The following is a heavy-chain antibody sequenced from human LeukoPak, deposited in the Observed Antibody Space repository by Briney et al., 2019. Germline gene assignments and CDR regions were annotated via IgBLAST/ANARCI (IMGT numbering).Heavy chain of an antibody. CDR2: GIPIFVIT. Sequence: SVKGSCKASGGTFSSYAISWVGQAPGQGLEWRGGGIPIFVITDYAQKFQDRVTIPAAKPTSTAYMELSSLRSEDPAVYYCARVVGLTGYSSSWYSGYYYYMDVWGKGTTVTVSS. J-gene: IGHJ6*03. D-gene: IGHD6-13*01. CDR3: ARVVGLTGYSSSWYSGYYYYMDV. CDR1: GGTFSSYA. V-gene: IGHV1-69*10.